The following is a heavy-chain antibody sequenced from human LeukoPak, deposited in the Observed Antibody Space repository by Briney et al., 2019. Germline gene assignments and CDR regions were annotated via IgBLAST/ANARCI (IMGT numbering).Heavy chain of an antibody. CDR1: GGSIRNDY. CDR3: ARHRPGERRFDP. Sequence: SETLSLTCAVSGGSIRNDYWSWIRQPPGKGLEWIAYINYSGSTNSNPSLESRVTISLDTSKNLFSLKFTSVTAADTAVYYCARHRPGERRFDPWGPGTLVTVSS. D-gene: IGHD3-16*01. CDR2: INYSGST. V-gene: IGHV4-59*08. J-gene: IGHJ5*02.